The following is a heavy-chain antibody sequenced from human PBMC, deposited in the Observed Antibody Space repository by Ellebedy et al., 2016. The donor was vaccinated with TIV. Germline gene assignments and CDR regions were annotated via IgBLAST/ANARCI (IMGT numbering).Heavy chain of an antibody. CDR1: DDSISTTNSW. CDR3: ARDRGGGSGSYYRHIDY. J-gene: IGHJ4*02. Sequence: SETLSLXXVVSDDSISTTNSWWSWVRQHPGKGLEWIGYLYSSGNAYYNPSLKSRVTISVDTSKNQFSLTLTSVTAADTAVYFCARDRGGGSGSYYRHIDYWGQGTLVTVSS. CDR2: LYSSGNA. V-gene: IGHV4-31*11. D-gene: IGHD3-10*01.